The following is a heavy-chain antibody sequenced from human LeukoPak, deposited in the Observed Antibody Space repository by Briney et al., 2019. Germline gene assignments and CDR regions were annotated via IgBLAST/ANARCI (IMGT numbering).Heavy chain of an antibody. J-gene: IGHJ6*04. D-gene: IGHD1-1*01. CDR3: AKGERRYYYYGMDV. CDR2: ISGSGAST. V-gene: IGHV3-23*01. Sequence: GLXXXSAISGSGASTYYADSVKGRFTISRDNSKNTLYLQMNSLRAEDTAVYYCAKGERRYYYYGMDVWGKGPTVTVSA.